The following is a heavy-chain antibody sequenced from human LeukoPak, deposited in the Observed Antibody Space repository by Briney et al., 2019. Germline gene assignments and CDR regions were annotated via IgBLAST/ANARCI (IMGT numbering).Heavy chain of an antibody. Sequence: PSETLSLTCTVSGGSISTSRYYWGWIRQPPGKGLEWIGTTSNGGYTYYNPSLKSRLSISVDTSKNQFSLNLGSVTAADTAVYYCARQAIEYLSDPFNIWGQGTRVTVSS. CDR2: TSNGGYT. J-gene: IGHJ3*02. D-gene: IGHD2/OR15-2a*01. CDR3: ARQAIEYLSDPFNI. CDR1: GGSISTSRYY. V-gene: IGHV4-39*01.